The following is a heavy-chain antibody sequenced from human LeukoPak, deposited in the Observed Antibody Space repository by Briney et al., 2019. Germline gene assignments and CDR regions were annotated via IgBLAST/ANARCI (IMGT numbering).Heavy chain of an antibody. D-gene: IGHD2-2*01. J-gene: IGHJ5*02. V-gene: IGHV1-8*03. CDR2: MNPNSGNT. Sequence: ASVKVSCKASGYTFTSYDINWVRQATGQGLEWMGWMNPNSGNTGYAQKFQGRVTITRNTSISTAHMELSSLRSEDTAVYYCARLTEDIVVVPAAPRPPINWFDPWGQGTLVTVSS. CDR1: GYTFTSYD. CDR3: ARLTEDIVVVPAAPRPPINWFDP.